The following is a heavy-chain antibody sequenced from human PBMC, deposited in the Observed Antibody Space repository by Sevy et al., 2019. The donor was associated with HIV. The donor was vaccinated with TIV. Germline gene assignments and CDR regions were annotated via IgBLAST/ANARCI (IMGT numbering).Heavy chain of an antibody. V-gene: IGHV4-39*01. D-gene: IGHD4-17*01. CDR3: ARRLYGDYAGWFDP. CDR1: GGSISSSSYY. CDR2: IYYSGDT. Sequence: SETLSLTCNVSGGSISSSSYYWDWIRQPPGKGLEWIGSIYYSGDTYYNPSLKSRVTISVDTSKNQFSLKLSSVTAADTAVYHCARRLYGDYAGWFDPWGQGTLVTVSS. J-gene: IGHJ5*02.